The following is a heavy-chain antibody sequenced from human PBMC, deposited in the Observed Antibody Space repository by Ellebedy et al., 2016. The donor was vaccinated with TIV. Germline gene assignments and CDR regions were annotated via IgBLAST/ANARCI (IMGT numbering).Heavy chain of an antibody. CDR2: INGDGSST. CDR1: GFTFSGHW. J-gene: IGHJ6*02. V-gene: IGHV3-74*03. Sequence: PGGSLRLSCVASGFTFSGHWMHLVRQAPGKGLVWVSRINGDGSSTMSTDSVRGRFTISRDNAKNSLYLQMNSLRAEDTAVYYCARGGCSGGSCYDPSYYYYYGMDVWGQGTTVTVSS. D-gene: IGHD2-15*01. CDR3: ARGGCSGGSCYDPSYYYYYGMDV.